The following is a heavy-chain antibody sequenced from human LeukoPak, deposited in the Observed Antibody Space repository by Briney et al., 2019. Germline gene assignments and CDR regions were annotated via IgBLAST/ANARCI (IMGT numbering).Heavy chain of an antibody. Sequence: SETLSLTCAVYGGSFSGYYWSWIRQPPGKGLEWIGEINHSGSTNYNPSLKSRVTISVDTSKNQFSLKLSSVTTADTAVYYCASTNNRVDCTNGVCQTDYWGQGTLVTVSS. CDR3: ASTNNRVDCTNGVCQTDY. CDR1: GGSFSGYY. D-gene: IGHD2-8*01. V-gene: IGHV4-34*01. CDR2: INHSGST. J-gene: IGHJ4*02.